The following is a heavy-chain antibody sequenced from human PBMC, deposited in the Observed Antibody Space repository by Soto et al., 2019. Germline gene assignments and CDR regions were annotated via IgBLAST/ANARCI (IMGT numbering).Heavy chain of an antibody. CDR1: GGSVSSGSYY. CDR2: IYYSGST. V-gene: IGHV4-61*01. Sequence: PSETLSLTCTVSGGSVSSGSYYWSWIRQPPGKGLEWIGNIYYSGSTYYNPSLKSRVTISVDTSKNQFSLKLSSVTAADTAVYNCASLDWGSGSLGYYYGMDVWGQGTTVTVSS. CDR3: ASLDWGSGSLGYYYGMDV. D-gene: IGHD3-10*01. J-gene: IGHJ6*02.